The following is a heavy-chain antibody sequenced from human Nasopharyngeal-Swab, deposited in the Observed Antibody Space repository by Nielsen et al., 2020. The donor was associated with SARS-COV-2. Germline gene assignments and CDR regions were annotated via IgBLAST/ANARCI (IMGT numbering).Heavy chain of an antibody. D-gene: IGHD5-24*01. CDR3: ASRGGRWLQPVGYGMDV. V-gene: IGHV1-69*06. Sequence: SVKVSCKASGGTFSSYAISWVRQAPGQGLEWMGGIIPIFGPANYAQKFQGKVTITADKSTSTAYMELSSLRSEDTAVYYCASRGGRWLQPVGYGMDVWGQGTTVTVSS. CDR2: IIPIFGPA. J-gene: IGHJ6*02. CDR1: GGTFSSYA.